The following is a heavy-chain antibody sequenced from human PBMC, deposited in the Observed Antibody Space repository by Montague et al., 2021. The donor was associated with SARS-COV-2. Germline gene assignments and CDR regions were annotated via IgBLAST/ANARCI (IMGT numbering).Heavy chain of an antibody. CDR3: ARIREGPYGSGPEYYYYYGMDV. J-gene: IGHJ6*02. V-gene: IGHV2-70*01. CDR1: GSSLSTSGMC. Sequence: PALVKPTQTLTLTCTFSGSSLSTSGMCVSWIRQPPGKALEWLALIDWDDDKYYSTSLKTRLTISKDTSKNQVVLTMTNMDPVDTATYYCARIREGPYGSGPEYYYYYGMDVWGQGTTVTGS. D-gene: IGHD3-10*01. CDR2: IDWDDDK.